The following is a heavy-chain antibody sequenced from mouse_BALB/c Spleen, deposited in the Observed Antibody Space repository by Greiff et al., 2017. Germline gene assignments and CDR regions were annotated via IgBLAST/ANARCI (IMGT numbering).Heavy chain of an antibody. J-gene: IGHJ3*01. CDR3: ARGDGNYVQFAY. V-gene: IGHV1S81*02. CDR1: GYTFTSYW. D-gene: IGHD2-1*01. Sequence: VQLQQPGAELVKPGASVKLSCKASGYTFTSYWMHWVKQRPGQGLEWIGEINPSNGRTNYNEKFKSKATLTVDKSSSTAYMQLSSLTSEDSAVYYCARGDGNYVQFAYWGQGTLVTVSA. CDR2: INPSNGRT.